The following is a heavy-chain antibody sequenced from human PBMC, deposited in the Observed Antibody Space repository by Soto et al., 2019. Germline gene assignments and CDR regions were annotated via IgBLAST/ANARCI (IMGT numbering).Heavy chain of an antibody. CDR2: IYYTGST. V-gene: IGHV4-59*08. CDR1: GGSISRNY. CDR3: ARGCYDTSGPSYPFDY. D-gene: IGHD3-22*01. Sequence: SETLSLTCTVSGGSISRNYWNWIRQPPGKGLEWIGYIYYTGSTNYNPSLKSRVNISVDTSKNQFSLKLSSVTATDTALYYCARGCYDTSGPSYPFDYWGQGTLVTVSS. J-gene: IGHJ4*02.